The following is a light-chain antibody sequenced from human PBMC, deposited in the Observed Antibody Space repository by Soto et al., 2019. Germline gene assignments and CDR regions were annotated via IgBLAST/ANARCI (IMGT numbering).Light chain of an antibody. J-gene: IGLJ1*01. V-gene: IGLV2-18*02. CDR1: SSDIGSYNR. CDR2: EVN. CDR3: NSFTTSSTYV. Sequence: QSLLPHPASVSGSPGHSITISCTGTSSDIGSYNRVSWYQQPPGTAPKLIIYEVNNRPSGVPDRFSGSKSGNTASLTISGLQAEDDADYYCNSFTTSSTYVFGTGTKVTVL.